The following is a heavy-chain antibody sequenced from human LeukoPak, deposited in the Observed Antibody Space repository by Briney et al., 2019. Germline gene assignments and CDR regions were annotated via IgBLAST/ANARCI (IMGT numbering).Heavy chain of an antibody. Sequence: GGSLRLSCAASGFTFSSYSMNWVRQAPGKGLEWVSSISSSSSYIYYADSVKGRFTISRDNAKNSLYLQMNSLRAEDTAVYYCARGAWLCRSTSCYRRDYWGQGTLVTVSS. CDR1: GFTFSSYS. CDR3: ARGAWLCRSTSCYRRDY. J-gene: IGHJ4*02. V-gene: IGHV3-21*01. D-gene: IGHD2-2*02. CDR2: ISSSSSYI.